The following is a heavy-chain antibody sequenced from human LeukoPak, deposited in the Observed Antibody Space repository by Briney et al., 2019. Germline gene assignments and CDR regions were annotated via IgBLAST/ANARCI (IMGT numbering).Heavy chain of an antibody. CDR3: AKDLYGDYGFSYDY. D-gene: IGHD4-17*01. CDR1: GFTFSSYA. J-gene: IGHJ4*02. CDR2: ISGSGGST. Sequence: GGSLRLSCAASGFTFSSYAMSWVRQAPGKGLEWVSAISGSGGSTYYAGSVKGRFTISRDNSKNTLYLQMNSLRAEDTAVYYCAKDLYGDYGFSYDYWGQGTLVTVSS. V-gene: IGHV3-23*01.